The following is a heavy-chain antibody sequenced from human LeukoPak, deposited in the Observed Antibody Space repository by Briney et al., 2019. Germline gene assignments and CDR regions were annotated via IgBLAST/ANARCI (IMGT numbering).Heavy chain of an antibody. D-gene: IGHD6-19*01. CDR3: TTGSGGSPFYC. CDR2: IQTKTDGETT. Sequence: GGSLRLSCAASGFTFSKAWMSWVRQAPGKGLEWIGRIQTKTDGETTEYAAPVKGRFTISRDDSKNTLCLQMNSLKTEDTAMYYCTTGSGGSPFYCWGQGTLVTVSS. V-gene: IGHV3-15*01. J-gene: IGHJ4*02. CDR1: GFTFSKAW.